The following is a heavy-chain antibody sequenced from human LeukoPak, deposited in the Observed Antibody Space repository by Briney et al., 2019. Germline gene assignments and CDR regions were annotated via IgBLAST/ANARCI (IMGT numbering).Heavy chain of an antibody. Sequence: ASVKVSCKASGYTFTSYGINWVRQATGQGLEWMGWMNPNSGNTGYAQKFQGRVTMTRNTSISTAYMELSSLRSEDTAVYYCARTLKSAGGDFWSGYYYYYGMDVWGQGTTVTVSS. CDR2: MNPNSGNT. V-gene: IGHV1-8*02. CDR3: ARTLKSAGGDFWSGYYYYYGMDV. J-gene: IGHJ6*02. CDR1: GYTFTSYG. D-gene: IGHD3-3*01.